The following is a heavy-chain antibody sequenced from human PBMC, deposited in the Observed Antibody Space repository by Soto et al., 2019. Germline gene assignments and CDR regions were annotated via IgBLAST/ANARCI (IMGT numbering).Heavy chain of an antibody. D-gene: IGHD6-13*01. V-gene: IGHV3-30-3*01. CDR3: ARDNSSSWYERGDY. CDR2: ISYDGSNK. CDR1: GFTFSSYA. J-gene: IGHJ4*02. Sequence: GGSLRLSCAASGFTFSSYAMHWVRQAPGKGLEWVAVISYDGSNKYYADSVKGRFTISRDNSKNTLYLQMNSLRAEDTAVYYCARDNSSSWYERGDYWGQGTLVTVSS.